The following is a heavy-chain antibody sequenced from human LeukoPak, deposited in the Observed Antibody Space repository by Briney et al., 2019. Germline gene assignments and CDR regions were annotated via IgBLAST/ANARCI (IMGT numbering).Heavy chain of an antibody. V-gene: IGHV4-59*01. D-gene: IGHD2-8*02. CDR3: ARVTGGFDP. Sequence: SETLSLTCTVSGGSISSYYWSWIRQPPGKGLEWIGYIYYSGSTNYNPSLKSRVTISVDTSKNQFSLKLSPVTAADTAVYYCARVTGGFDPWGQGTQVTVSS. CDR1: GGSISSYY. CDR2: IYYSGST. J-gene: IGHJ5*02.